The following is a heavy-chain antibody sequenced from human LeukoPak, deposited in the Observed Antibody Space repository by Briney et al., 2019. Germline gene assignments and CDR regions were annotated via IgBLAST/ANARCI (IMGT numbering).Heavy chain of an antibody. D-gene: IGHD6-6*01. V-gene: IGHV4-59*01. CDR2: IYYSGST. CDR3: ASHSIAARHLPDY. Sequence: KPSETLSLTCTVSGGSISSYYWSWIRQPPGKGLEWIGYIYYSGSTNYNPSLKSRVTISVDTSKNQFSLKLSSVTAADTAVYYCASHSIAARHLPDYWGQGTLVTVSS. CDR1: GGSISSYY. J-gene: IGHJ4*02.